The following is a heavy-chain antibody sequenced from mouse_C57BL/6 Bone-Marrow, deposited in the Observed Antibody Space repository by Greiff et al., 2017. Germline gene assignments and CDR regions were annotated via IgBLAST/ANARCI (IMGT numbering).Heavy chain of an antibody. CDR3: AREVYSGSSYYFDY. D-gene: IGHD1-1*01. V-gene: IGHV1-69*01. J-gene: IGHJ2*01. CDR1: GYTFTSYW. CDR2: IDPSDSYT. Sequence: QVQLQQPGAELVMPGASVKLSCKASGYTFTSYWMHWVKQRPGQGLEWIGEIDPSDSYTNYNQKFKGKSTLTVDKSSSTAYMQLSSLTSEDSSVYYWAREVYSGSSYYFDYWGQGTTLTVSS.